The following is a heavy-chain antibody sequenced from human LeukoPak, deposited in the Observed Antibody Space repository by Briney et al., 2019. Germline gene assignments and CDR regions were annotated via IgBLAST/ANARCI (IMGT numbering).Heavy chain of an antibody. D-gene: IGHD1-26*01. CDR1: GGTFSSYD. CDR2: IIPIFGTA. CDR3: ARVHAMEPQGPFDY. Sequence: ASVKVSCKASGGTFSSYDISWVRQAPGQGLEWMGGIIPIFGTANYAQKFQGRVTITTDESTSTAYMELSSLRSEDTAVYYCARVHAMEPQGPFDYWGRGTLVTVSS. V-gene: IGHV1-69*05. J-gene: IGHJ4*02.